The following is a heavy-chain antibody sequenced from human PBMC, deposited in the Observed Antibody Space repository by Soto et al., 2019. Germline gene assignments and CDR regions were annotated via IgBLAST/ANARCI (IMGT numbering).Heavy chain of an antibody. Sequence: GGSLRLSCVASSFTFSTNDMTWVRQAPGKGLDGVSTIDGTSTFSNYAASVEGRFTISRDNSRNTVYLQMNSLTADDTAVFFCAKNPCWFTGWGRGTMVTV. J-gene: IGHJ4*02. D-gene: IGHD3-10*01. CDR1: SFTFSTND. V-gene: IGHV3-23*05. CDR2: IDGTSTFS. CDR3: AKNPCWFTG.